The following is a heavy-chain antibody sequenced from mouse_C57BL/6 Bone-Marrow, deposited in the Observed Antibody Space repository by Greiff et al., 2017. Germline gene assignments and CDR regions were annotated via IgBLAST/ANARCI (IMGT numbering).Heavy chain of an antibody. Sequence: VQLQQSGTVLARPGASVKRSCKTSGYTFTSYWLHWVKQRPGQGLEWVGAIYPGHSDTSYNQKFKGTARLTAVAAASTAYMALSSLTNEDSAVYYCTSNWDWYFDVWGTGTTGTVSS. CDR2: IYPGHSDT. CDR3: TSNWDWYFDV. CDR1: GYTFTSYW. V-gene: IGHV1-5*01. D-gene: IGHD4-1*01. J-gene: IGHJ1*03.